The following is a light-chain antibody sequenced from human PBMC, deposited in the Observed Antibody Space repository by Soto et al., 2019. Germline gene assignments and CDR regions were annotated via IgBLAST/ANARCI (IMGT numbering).Light chain of an antibody. CDR3: SSYTSSSTVV. V-gene: IGLV2-14*01. Sequence: QSALTQPASVSGSPGQSITISCTGTSSDVGGYNYVSWYQQHPGKAPKLMIYEVSNRPSGVSNRFSGSKSGNTASLTISGLQAVDEAEYCCSSYTSSSTVVFGGGTKLTVL. CDR1: SSDVGGYNY. J-gene: IGLJ2*01. CDR2: EVS.